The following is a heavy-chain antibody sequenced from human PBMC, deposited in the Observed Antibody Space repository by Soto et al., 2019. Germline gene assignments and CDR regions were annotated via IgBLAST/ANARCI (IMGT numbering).Heavy chain of an antibody. V-gene: IGHV1-18*04. CDR1: GYAFTSYG. CDR2: INIYNGNT. D-gene: IGHD2-15*01. CDR3: ARDWCSGGSCYLFFDY. Sequence: QVQLVQSGAEVMKPGASVKVSCKAAGYAFTSYGISFLRQAPGQALEWMGWINIYNGNTNYAQKFQGRVIMTTDTSTNTAYMELRSLRSDDTAVYYCARDWCSGGSCYLFFDYWGQGTLVTVSS. J-gene: IGHJ4*02.